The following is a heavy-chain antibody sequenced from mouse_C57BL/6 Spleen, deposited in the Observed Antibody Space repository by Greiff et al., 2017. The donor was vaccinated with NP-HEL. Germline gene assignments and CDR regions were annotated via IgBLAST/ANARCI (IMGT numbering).Heavy chain of an antibody. J-gene: IGHJ4*01. CDR2: IRSKSNNYAS. CDR3: VRHTLTHAMDY. Sequence: EVKLVESGGGLVQPKGSLKLSCAASGFSFNTYAMNWVRQAPGKGLEWVARIRSKSNNYASYYADSVKDRFTISRDDSESMLYLQMNNLQPEDAAMYYCVRHTLTHAMDYWGQGTSVTVS. CDR1: GFSFNTYA. D-gene: IGHD2-12*01. V-gene: IGHV10-1*01.